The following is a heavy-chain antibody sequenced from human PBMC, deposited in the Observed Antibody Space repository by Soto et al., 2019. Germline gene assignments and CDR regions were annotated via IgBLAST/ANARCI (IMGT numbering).Heavy chain of an antibody. CDR3: TRLITPLDY. CDR2: IRSKVNNLET. Sequence: GGSLRLSCTASGFTFSASTMHWVRQTSGRGLEWLGRIRSKVNNLETVYAASVKGRFTISRDDSKNTAYLQMNSLKTEDTAVYYCTRLITPLDYWGRGTLVTVSS. CDR1: GFTFSAST. D-gene: IGHD3-16*01. J-gene: IGHJ4*02. V-gene: IGHV3-73*01.